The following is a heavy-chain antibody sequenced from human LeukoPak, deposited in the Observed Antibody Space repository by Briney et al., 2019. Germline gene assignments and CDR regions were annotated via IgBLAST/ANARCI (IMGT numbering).Heavy chain of an antibody. CDR3: AKDFSPAAGPIYFDY. CDR1: GFTFDDYT. J-gene: IGHJ4*02. CDR2: ISWDGGST. Sequence: PGGSLRLSCAASGFTFDDYTMHWVRQAPGKGLEWVSLISWDGGSTYYADSVKGRFTISRDNSKNSLYLQMNSLRTEDTALYYCAKDFSPAAGPIYFDYWGQGTLVTVSS. V-gene: IGHV3-43*01. D-gene: IGHD2-2*01.